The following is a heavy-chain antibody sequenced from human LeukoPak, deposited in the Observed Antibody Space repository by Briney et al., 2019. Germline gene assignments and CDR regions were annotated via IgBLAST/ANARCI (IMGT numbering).Heavy chain of an antibody. CDR1: GFTFSSYA. CDR2: ISGSGGST. CDR3: ARPRGYDILTGGFDY. V-gene: IGHV3-23*01. J-gene: IGHJ4*02. Sequence: GGSLRLACAASGFTFSSYAMSWVRQAPGKGLEWVSAISGSGGSTYYADSVKGRFTSSRDNSKNTLYLQMNSLRAEDTAVYYCARPRGYDILTGGFDYWGQGTLVTVSS. D-gene: IGHD3-9*01.